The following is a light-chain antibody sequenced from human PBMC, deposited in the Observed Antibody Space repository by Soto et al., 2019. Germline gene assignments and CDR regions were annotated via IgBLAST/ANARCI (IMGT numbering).Light chain of an antibody. CDR1: QSVSSSY. CDR2: GAS. CDR3: QQYGSSPRT. V-gene: IGKV3-20*01. J-gene: IGKJ1*01. Sequence: EIVLTQSPGTLSLSPGERATLSFMAIQSVSSSYLAWYQQKPGQAPRLLIYGASSRATGIPDRFSGSGSGTDFTLTISRLEPEDFAVYYCQQYGSSPRTFGQGTKVDIK.